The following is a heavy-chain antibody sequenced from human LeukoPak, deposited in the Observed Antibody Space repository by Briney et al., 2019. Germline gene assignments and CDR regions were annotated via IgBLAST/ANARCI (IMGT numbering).Heavy chain of an antibody. V-gene: IGHV1-69*13. CDR2: IIPIFGTA. J-gene: IGHJ4*02. D-gene: IGHD3-10*01. CDR1: GGTFSSYA. Sequence: SVKISCKASGGTFSSYAISWVRQAPGQGLEWMGGIIPIFGTANYAQKFQGRVTITADESTSTAYMELSSLRSEDTAVYYCARTTMVRGVPYFDYWGQGTLVTVSS. CDR3: ARTTMVRGVPYFDY.